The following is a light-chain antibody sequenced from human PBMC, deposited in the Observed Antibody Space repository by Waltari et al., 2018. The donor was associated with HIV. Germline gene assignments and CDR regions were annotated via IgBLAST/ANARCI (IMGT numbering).Light chain of an antibody. V-gene: IGLV1-47*01. J-gene: IGLJ1*01. CDR3: AAWDDSLSGYV. CDR2: RND. CDR1: SSNIGSNY. Sequence: QSVLTQPPSASGTPGQRVTISCSGGSSNIGSNYVFWYQLLPGTAPKLLVYRNDQRPSGVPTRLSGSKSGTSASLAISGLLSEDEADYYCAAWDDSLSGYVFGTGTKVTVL.